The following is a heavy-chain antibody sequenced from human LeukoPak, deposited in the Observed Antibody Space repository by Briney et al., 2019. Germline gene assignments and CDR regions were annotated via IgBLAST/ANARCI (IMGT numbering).Heavy chain of an antibody. Sequence: GGSLRLSCAASGFTFSSYAMSWVRQAPGKGLEWVSAISGSGGSTYYADSVKGRFTISRDNSKNTLYLQMNSLRAEDTAVYYCARDRVGATLCFDYWGQGTLVTVSS. J-gene: IGHJ4*02. CDR2: ISGSGGST. CDR3: ARDRVGATLCFDY. D-gene: IGHD1-26*01. V-gene: IGHV3-23*01. CDR1: GFTFSSYA.